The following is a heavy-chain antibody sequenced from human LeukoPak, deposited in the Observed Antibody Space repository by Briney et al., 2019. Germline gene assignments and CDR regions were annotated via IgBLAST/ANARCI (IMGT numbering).Heavy chain of an antibody. Sequence: GGSLRPSCEGSGFTFSNYWMGWVRQAPGKGLQWVANIKADGSEKYYVDSVKGRFTISRDNAKNSLYLQMNGLGAEDTAVYYCARELNGYGYYFFDYWGPGTLVTVSS. CDR2: IKADGSEK. V-gene: IGHV3-7*01. J-gene: IGHJ4*02. CDR3: ARELNGYGYYFFDY. D-gene: IGHD3-16*01. CDR1: GFTFSNYW.